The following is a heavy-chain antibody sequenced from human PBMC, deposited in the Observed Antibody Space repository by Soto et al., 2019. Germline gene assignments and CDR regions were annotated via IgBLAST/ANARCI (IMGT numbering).Heavy chain of an antibody. J-gene: IGHJ3*01. CDR3: ARGVGCGAKGAFDL. Sequence: QVQLVESGGGVVQPGRSLRLSCAASGFTFSSYGMHWVRQAPGKGLEWVAVIWYDGSNKYYADSVKGRFTISRDNSKNTLDLQMESLRAEDTAVYYCARGVGCGAKGAFDLWGQGTMVTVSS. D-gene: IGHD3-10*01. CDR1: GFTFSSYG. V-gene: IGHV3-33*01. CDR2: IWYDGSNK.